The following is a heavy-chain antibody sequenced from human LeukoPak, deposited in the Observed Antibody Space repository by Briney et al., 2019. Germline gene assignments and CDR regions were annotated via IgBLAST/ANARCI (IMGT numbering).Heavy chain of an antibody. Sequence: SQTLSLTCTVSGGSITSAGYYWTWIRQPAGTGLEWVGRIYISGDTNYNPSLKSRVAISLDTSKNQFSLKLNSLTAADTAVYYCARGIGSTGTYYFDYWGQGTLVTVSS. CDR2: IYISGDT. V-gene: IGHV4-61*02. CDR3: ARGIGSTGTYYFDY. CDR1: GGSITSAGYY. D-gene: IGHD1-26*01. J-gene: IGHJ4*02.